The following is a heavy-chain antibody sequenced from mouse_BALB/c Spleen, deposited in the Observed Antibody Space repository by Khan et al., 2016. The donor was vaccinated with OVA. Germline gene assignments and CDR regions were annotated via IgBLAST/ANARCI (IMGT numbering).Heavy chain of an antibody. V-gene: IGHV14-1*02. D-gene: IGHD2-3*01. J-gene: IGHJ3*01. Sequence: VQLKQSGAELVRPGALVKLSCKASGFNIKDYYIHWVKQRPEQGLEWIGGIDPENGNTIYDPKFLGKASITADTSSNTAYPQLSSLTSEDTAVYYCTRDGYSPWFAYWGQGTLATVSA. CDR3: TRDGYSPWFAY. CDR2: IDPENGNT. CDR1: GFNIKDYY.